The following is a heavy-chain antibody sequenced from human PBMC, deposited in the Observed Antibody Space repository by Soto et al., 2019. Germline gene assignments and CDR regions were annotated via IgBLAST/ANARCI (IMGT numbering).Heavy chain of an antibody. D-gene: IGHD6-19*01. CDR1: GFIFSNYD. J-gene: IGHJ3*02. CDR3: VRGGPESSGISADDASDI. Sequence: LRLSCAASGFIFSNYDMHWVRQGTGKGKGLEWVAAIGTAGDTYYLGSVKGRFTISRENDKKSLNLEINDLRAEDTAVYYCVRGGPESSGISADDASDIRGQGTVVTVSS. V-gene: IGHV3-13*01. CDR2: IGTAGDT.